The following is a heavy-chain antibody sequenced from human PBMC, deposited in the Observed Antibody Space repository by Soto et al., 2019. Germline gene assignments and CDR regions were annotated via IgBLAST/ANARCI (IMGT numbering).Heavy chain of an antibody. CDR3: AKEDASGTYFPLDD. V-gene: IGHV3-23*01. D-gene: IGHD3-10*01. Sequence: GSLILSCAASGFAFISYSMSWVRQAPGKGLEWVSSISGSGVSTYYADSVKGRFTISRDDSKNTLFLQMNSLRAEDTAIYYCAKEDASGTYFPLDDWGQGTLVTVSS. J-gene: IGHJ4*02. CDR2: ISGSGVST. CDR1: GFAFISYS.